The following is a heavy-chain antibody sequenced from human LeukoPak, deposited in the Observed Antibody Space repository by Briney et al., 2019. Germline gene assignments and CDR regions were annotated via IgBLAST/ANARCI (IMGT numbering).Heavy chain of an antibody. D-gene: IGHD6-13*01. J-gene: IGHJ5*02. V-gene: IGHV3-30*01. CDR2: ISYDGSNK. CDR1: GFTFSSYA. Sequence: PGGSLRLSCAASGFTFSSYAMHWVRQAPGKGLEWVAVISYDGSNKYYADSVKGRFTISRDNSKNTLYLQTNSLRAEDTAVYYCARGYSSSHSIDPWGQGTLVTVSS. CDR3: ARGYSSSHSIDP.